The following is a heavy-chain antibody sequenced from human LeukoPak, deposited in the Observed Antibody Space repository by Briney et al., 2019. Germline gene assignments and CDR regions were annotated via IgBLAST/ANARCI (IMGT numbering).Heavy chain of an antibody. CDR1: GYSFTSYG. Sequence: ASVKVSCKASGYSFTSYGISWVRQAPGQGLEWMGWISAYNGNTNYAQKLQGRVTMTTDTSTSTAYMELRSLRSDDTAVYYCARDPPVSSYDSSDWEGYWGQGTLVTVSS. CDR2: ISAYNGNT. J-gene: IGHJ4*02. V-gene: IGHV1-18*01. D-gene: IGHD3-22*01. CDR3: ARDPPVSSYDSSDWEGY.